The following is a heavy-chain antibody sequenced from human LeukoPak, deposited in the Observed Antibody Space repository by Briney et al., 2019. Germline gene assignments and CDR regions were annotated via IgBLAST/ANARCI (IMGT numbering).Heavy chain of an antibody. D-gene: IGHD2-2*01. V-gene: IGHV1-18*01. CDR3: ARGIVVVPAAMGWFDP. CDR1: GYTFTSYG. J-gene: IGHJ5*02. Sequence: ASVTVSCKASGYTFTSYGISWVRQAPGQGLEWMGWISAYNGNTNYAQKLQGRVTMTTDTSTSTAYMELRSLRSDDTAVYYCARGIVVVPAAMGWFDPWGQGTLVTVSS. CDR2: ISAYNGNT.